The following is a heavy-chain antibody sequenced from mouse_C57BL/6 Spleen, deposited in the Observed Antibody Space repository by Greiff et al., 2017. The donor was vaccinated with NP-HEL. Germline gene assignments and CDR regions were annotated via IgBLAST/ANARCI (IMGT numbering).Heavy chain of an antibody. D-gene: IGHD4-1*01. CDR2: INYDGSST. V-gene: IGHV5-16*01. CDR3: ARNWDYAMDY. CDR1: GFTFSDYY. J-gene: IGHJ4*01. Sequence: DVQLVESEGGLVQPGSSMKLSCTASGFTFSDYYMAWVRQVPEKGLEWVANINYDGSSTYYLDSLKSRFIISRDNAKNILYLQMSSLKSEDTATYYCARNWDYAMDYWGQGTSVTVSS.